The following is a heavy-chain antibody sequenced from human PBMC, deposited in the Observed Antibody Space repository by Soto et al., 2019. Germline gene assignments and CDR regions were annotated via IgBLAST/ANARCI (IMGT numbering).Heavy chain of an antibody. D-gene: IGHD5-12*01. CDR2: IIPIFGTA. Sequence: SSVKVSCKASGGTFSSYAISWVRPAPGQGLEWMGGIIPIFGTANYAQKFQGRVTITADKSKSTAYMELSSLRSEDTAVYYCAIKVGATGIYDAFDIWAQGTTVAVSS. V-gene: IGHV1-69*06. J-gene: IGHJ3*02. CDR1: GGTFSSYA. CDR3: AIKVGATGIYDAFDI.